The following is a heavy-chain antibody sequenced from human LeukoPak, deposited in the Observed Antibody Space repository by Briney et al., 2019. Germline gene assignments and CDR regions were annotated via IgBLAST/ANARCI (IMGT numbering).Heavy chain of an antibody. Sequence: PGRSLRLSCAASGFTFSSYAMHWVRQAPGKGLEWVAVISYDGSNKYYADSVKGRFTISRDNSKNTLYLQMNSLRAEDTAVYYCARPLRYFDWYAFDIWGQGTMVTVSS. CDR2: ISYDGSNK. J-gene: IGHJ3*02. CDR1: GFTFSSYA. D-gene: IGHD3-9*01. V-gene: IGHV3-30-3*01. CDR3: ARPLRYFDWYAFDI.